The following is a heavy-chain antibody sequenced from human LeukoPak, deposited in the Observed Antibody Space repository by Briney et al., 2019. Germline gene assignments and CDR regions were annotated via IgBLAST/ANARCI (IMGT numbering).Heavy chain of an antibody. J-gene: IGHJ4*02. CDR2: IYYSGTT. CDR3: ARRIALAGTVFDY. D-gene: IGHD6-19*01. Sequence: PSETLSLTCTVSGGSISSYYWSWIRQPPGKGLEWIGYIYYSGTTNYTPSLKSRVTISVATSKNQFSLRLSSVTAADTAVYYCARRIALAGTVFDYWGQGILVTVSS. CDR1: GGSISSYY. V-gene: IGHV4-59*08.